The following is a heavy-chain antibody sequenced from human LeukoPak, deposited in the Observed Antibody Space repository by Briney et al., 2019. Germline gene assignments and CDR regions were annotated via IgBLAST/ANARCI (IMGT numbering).Heavy chain of an antibody. Sequence: ASVKVSCKASGYTFTGYYMHWVRQAPGQGLEWMGWINPNSGGTNYAQKFQGRVTMTRDTSISTAYMELSRLRSDDTVVYYCARVRGGSPIRNWFDPWGQGTLVTVSS. V-gene: IGHV1-2*02. CDR2: INPNSGGT. CDR3: ARVRGGSPIRNWFDP. J-gene: IGHJ5*02. CDR1: GYTFTGYY. D-gene: IGHD2-15*01.